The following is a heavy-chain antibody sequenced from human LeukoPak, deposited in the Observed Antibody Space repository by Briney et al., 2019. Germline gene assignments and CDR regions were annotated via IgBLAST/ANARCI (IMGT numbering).Heavy chain of an antibody. V-gene: IGHV3-21*04. CDR2: ISSSSSYI. CDR3: ARENWGSFDR. Sequence: GGSLRLSCAASGFTFSSYSMNWVRQAPGKGLEWVSSISSSSSYIYYADSVKGRFTISRDNAKSSLYLQMNSLRAEDTAVYYCARENWGSFDRWGQGTLVTVSS. J-gene: IGHJ4*02. CDR1: GFTFSSYS. D-gene: IGHD7-27*01.